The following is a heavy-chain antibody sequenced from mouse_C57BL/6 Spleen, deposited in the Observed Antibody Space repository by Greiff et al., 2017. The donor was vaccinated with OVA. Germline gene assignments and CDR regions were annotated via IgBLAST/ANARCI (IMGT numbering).Heavy chain of an antibody. CDR2: ISGGGGNT. J-gene: IGHJ2*01. CDR1: GFTFSSYT. Sequence: EVKVVASGGGLVKPGGSLKLSCAASGFTFSSYTMSWVRQTPEKRLEWVATISGGGGNTYYPDSVKGRFTISRDNAKNTLYLQMSSLRSEDTALYYCARQGYYLYFDYWGQGTTLTVSS. CDR3: ARQGYYLYFDY. D-gene: IGHD2-1*01. V-gene: IGHV5-9*01.